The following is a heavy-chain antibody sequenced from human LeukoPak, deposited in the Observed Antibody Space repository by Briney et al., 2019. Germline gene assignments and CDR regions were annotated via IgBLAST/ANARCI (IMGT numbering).Heavy chain of an antibody. CDR1: GYTFTYYY. CDR2: INPNSGGT. J-gene: IGHJ5*02. Sequence: ASVTVSFTSSGYTFTYYYMHWVRQAPGQGLEWMGWINPNSGGTNYAQKFQGRVTMTRDTSISTAYMDLSRLRSDDTAVYYCARGRFVVVPAATEFDPWGQGTLVTVSS. CDR3: ARGRFVVVPAATEFDP. V-gene: IGHV1-2*02. D-gene: IGHD2-2*01.